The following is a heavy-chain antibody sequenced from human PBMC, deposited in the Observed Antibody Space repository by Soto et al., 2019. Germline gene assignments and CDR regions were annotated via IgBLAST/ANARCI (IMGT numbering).Heavy chain of an antibody. CDR3: ASRQYGDYDDGIYYYYMDV. D-gene: IGHD4-17*01. CDR1: GGSISSYY. J-gene: IGHJ6*03. V-gene: IGHV4-59*01. Sequence: SETLSLTCTVSGGSISSYYWIWIRQPPGKGLEWIGYIYYSGSTNYNPSLKSRVTISVDTSKNQFSLKLSSVTAADTAVYYCASRQYGDYDDGIYYYYMDVWGKGTTVTVSS. CDR2: IYYSGST.